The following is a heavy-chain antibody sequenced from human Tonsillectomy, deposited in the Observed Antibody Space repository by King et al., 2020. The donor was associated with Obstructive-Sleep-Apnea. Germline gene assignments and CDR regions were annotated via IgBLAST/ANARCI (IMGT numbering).Heavy chain of an antibody. Sequence: VQLQESGPGLVKPSGALSPPRAVSCGAISSSNMWGWGLQPPGKGVGGFGGSFHSGGTHYNPSLKSRGTISVDKSKNQFSLQLSSVTAADTAVYYCARDPIAVAGLDYWGQGTLVTVSS. CDR2: SFHSGGT. CDR1: CGAISSSNM. D-gene: IGHD6-19*01. J-gene: IGHJ4*02. V-gene: IGHV4-4*02. CDR3: ARDPIAVAGLDY.